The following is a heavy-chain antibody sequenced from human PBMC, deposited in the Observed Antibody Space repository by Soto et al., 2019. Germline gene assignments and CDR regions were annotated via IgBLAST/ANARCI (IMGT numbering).Heavy chain of an antibody. CDR2: ISDSGTT. CDR3: ARHLRGSGQLFFDF. J-gene: IGHJ4*02. Sequence: LQLKESGPGLVKASETLSLTCTVSGGSLSGNFLHWGWVRQPPGRGLQWVGSISDSGTTNFNPSLKSRLNMSVDTSRNQIALQLTSVTAADTAVYYCARHLRGSGQLFFDFWGQGILATVYS. CDR1: GGSLSGNFLH. V-gene: IGHV4-39*01. D-gene: IGHD6-19*01.